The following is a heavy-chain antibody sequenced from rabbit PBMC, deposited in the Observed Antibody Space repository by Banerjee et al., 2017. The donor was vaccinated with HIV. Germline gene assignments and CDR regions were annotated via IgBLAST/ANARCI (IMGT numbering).Heavy chain of an antibody. D-gene: IGHD1-1*01. J-gene: IGHJ3*01. CDR3: TRDPYVGSGGDYSL. Sequence: QEQLVESGGGLVKPEGSLTLTCKASGFSFSSSYWICWVRQAPGKGLEWIACIYAGSSGSTYYATWAKGRFTISKTSSTTVTLQMTSLTAADTATYFCTRDPYVGSGGDYSLWGQGTLVTVS. CDR2: IYAGSSGST. V-gene: IGHV1S45*01. CDR1: GFSFSSSYW.